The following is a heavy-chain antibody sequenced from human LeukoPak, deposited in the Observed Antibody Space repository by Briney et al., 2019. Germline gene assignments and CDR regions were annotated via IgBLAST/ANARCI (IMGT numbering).Heavy chain of an antibody. D-gene: IGHD2/OR15-2a*01. J-gene: IGHJ4*02. Sequence: GGSLRLSCAASGFTFSSNLMHWVRQGPGQGLVWVSHINSDGRSTRYADSVKGRFTISRDNAKNTVYLQMNSLRAEDTAVYFCARDFSGAIVYWGQGTQVTVSS. CDR3: ARDFSGAIVY. V-gene: IGHV3-74*01. CDR1: GFTFSSNL. CDR2: INSDGRST.